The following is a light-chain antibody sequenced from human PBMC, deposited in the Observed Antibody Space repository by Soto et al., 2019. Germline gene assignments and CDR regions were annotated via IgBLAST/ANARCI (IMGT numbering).Light chain of an antibody. CDR3: NQYSSDLNT. Sequence: DIHMTQSPSTLSASVGDRITITCRASQDVSQWLAWYQHKPGKAPKLLIYKASTLESGVSSRFSGRGSGTEFTLTIRDLKLDDFATYYCNQYSSDLNTCAQGTKLEIK. V-gene: IGKV1-5*03. CDR2: KAS. CDR1: QDVSQW. J-gene: IGKJ2*01.